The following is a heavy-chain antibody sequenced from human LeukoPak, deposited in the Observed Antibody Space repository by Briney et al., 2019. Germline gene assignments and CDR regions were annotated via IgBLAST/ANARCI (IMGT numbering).Heavy chain of an antibody. D-gene: IGHD3-10*01. Sequence: PGGSLRLSCAASGFTFSGAWMSWVRQTPEKGLEWVGRIKSKTDGGTTDYAAPVKGRFTISRDDSENTLHLQMNSLKSEDTAVYYCTTGVHTGSRRYFDLWGRGNLVTVSS. CDR2: IKSKTDGGTT. J-gene: IGHJ2*01. V-gene: IGHV3-15*01. CDR3: TTGVHTGSRRYFDL. CDR1: GFTFSGAW.